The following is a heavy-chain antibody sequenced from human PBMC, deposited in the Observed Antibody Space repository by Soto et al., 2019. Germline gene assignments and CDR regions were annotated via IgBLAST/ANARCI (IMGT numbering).Heavy chain of an antibody. CDR2: IDYYGST. CDR1: GGSISGYY. CDR3: ARYFDWQRGFDI. Sequence: SETLSLTCTVSGGSISGYYWSWIRQPPGKRLEWIGYIDYYGSTNYNPSLKSRVTISVDTSKKQFSLNLGSVTAADTAIYYCARYFDWQRGFDIWGQGKMVTVSS. D-gene: IGHD3-9*01. V-gene: IGHV4-59*01. J-gene: IGHJ3*02.